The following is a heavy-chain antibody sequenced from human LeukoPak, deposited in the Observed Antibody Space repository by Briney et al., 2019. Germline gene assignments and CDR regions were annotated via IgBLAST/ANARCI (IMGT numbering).Heavy chain of an antibody. Sequence: PGGSLRLSCAASGFTFSSYSMNWVRQAPGKGLEWVSSISSSSSYIYYADSVKGRFTISRDNAKNSLYLQMNSLRAEDTAVYYCARAYIAATSLGYWGQGTLVTVSS. CDR1: GFTFSSYS. V-gene: IGHV3-21*01. CDR3: ARAYIAATSLGY. J-gene: IGHJ4*02. CDR2: ISSSSSYI. D-gene: IGHD5-12*01.